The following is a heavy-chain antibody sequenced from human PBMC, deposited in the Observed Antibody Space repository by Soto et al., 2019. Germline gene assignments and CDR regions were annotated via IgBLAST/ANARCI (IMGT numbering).Heavy chain of an antibody. D-gene: IGHD2-15*01. CDR2: IIPIFGTA. CDR1: GGTFSSYA. J-gene: IGHJ6*02. CDR3: ARGVAIKDGYYYYGMDV. Sequence: QVQLVQSGAEVKKPGSSVKVSCKASGGTFSSYAISWVRQAPGQGLEWMGGIIPIFGTANYAQKFQGRVTITADESTSTADMELSSLRSEDTAVYYCARGVAIKDGYYYYGMDVWGQGTTVTVSS. V-gene: IGHV1-69*01.